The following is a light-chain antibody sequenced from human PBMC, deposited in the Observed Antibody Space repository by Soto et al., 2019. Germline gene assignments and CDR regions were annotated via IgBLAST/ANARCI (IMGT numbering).Light chain of an antibody. V-gene: IGKV3-15*01. CDR2: DTS. Sequence: VMTQSPATLSVSPGAGVTLSCRASQGIGDTLAWYQHKPGKTPILLIYDTSTRSSGGPARCSGSRSGPEGTITINSLLSEDVEIYYCQPYNDWPLTFGGGTKVDIK. CDR1: QGIGDT. CDR3: QPYNDWPLT. J-gene: IGKJ4*01.